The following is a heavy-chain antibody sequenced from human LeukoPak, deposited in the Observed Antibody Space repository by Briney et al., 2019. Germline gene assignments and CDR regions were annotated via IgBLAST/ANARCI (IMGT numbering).Heavy chain of an antibody. V-gene: IGHV3-64D*06. CDR1: GFTFSSYA. D-gene: IGHD3-3*01. Sequence: GGSLRLSCSASGFTFSSYAMHWVRQAPGKGLEYVSAISSNGGSTYYADSVKGRFTISRDSSKNTLYLQMSSLRAEDTAVYYCVKSDFWSGHYYYYDMDVWGQGTTVTVSS. J-gene: IGHJ6*02. CDR3: VKSDFWSGHYYYYDMDV. CDR2: ISSNGGST.